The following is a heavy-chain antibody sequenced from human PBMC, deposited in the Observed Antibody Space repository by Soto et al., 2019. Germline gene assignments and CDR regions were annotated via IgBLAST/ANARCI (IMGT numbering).Heavy chain of an antibody. CDR2: IYYSGST. V-gene: IGHV4-61*01. CDR3: ARDKGRYDSGMDV. Sequence: SETLSLTCTVSGGSVSSGSYYWSWIRQPPGKGLEWIGYIYYSGSTNYNPSLKSRVTISVDTSKNQFSLKLSSVTAADTAVYYCARDKGRYDSGMDVWGKGTTVTVCS. D-gene: IGHD3-9*01. J-gene: IGHJ6*04. CDR1: GGSVSSGSYY.